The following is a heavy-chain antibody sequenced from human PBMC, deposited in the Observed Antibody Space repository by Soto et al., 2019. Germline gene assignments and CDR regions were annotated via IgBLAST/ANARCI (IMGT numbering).Heavy chain of an antibody. Sequence: GSGPTLVNPTQTLTLTCTFSGFSLNCSGVGVGWIRQPPGKALEWLALIYWNDEMHYSPSLKSRLTITEDASKHQVVLTVTNMDPLDTAAYYCAHRRFAKYSSLPADFDYWGQGILVTVSS. CDR2: IYWNDEM. V-gene: IGHV2-5*01. D-gene: IGHD6-6*01. CDR1: GFSLNCSGVG. J-gene: IGHJ4*02. CDR3: AHRRFAKYSSLPADFDY.